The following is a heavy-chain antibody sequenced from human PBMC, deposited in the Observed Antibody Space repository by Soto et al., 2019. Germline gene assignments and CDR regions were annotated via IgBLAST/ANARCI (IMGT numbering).Heavy chain of an antibody. V-gene: IGHV4-30-2*01. D-gene: IGHD3-22*01. J-gene: IGHJ2*01. CDR3: ARGIGNNHYYHSIYVTSNWYFDL. CDR2: IYHSGST. Sequence: QLQLQESGSGLVKPSQTLSLTCAVSGGSISSGGYSWSWIRQPPGKGLEWIGYIYHSGSTYYNPSLKSRVTLSVDRSKNQFYLKLSSVTAADTAVYYCARGIGNNHYYHSIYVTSNWYFDLWGRGTLVTVSS. CDR1: GGSISSGGYS.